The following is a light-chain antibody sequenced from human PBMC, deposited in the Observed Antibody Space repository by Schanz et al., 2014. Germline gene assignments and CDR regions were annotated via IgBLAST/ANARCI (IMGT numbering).Light chain of an antibody. CDR3: SSYTSRSTL. J-gene: IGLJ3*02. V-gene: IGLV2-14*01. CDR1: SSDVGTYNY. Sequence: QSALTQPASVSGSPGQSITISCTGTSSDVGTYNYVSWYQHHPGKAPKLMIYEGSKRPSGVSNRFSGSKSGNTASLTISGLQAEDEADYYCSSYTSRSTLFGGGTKLTVL. CDR2: EGS.